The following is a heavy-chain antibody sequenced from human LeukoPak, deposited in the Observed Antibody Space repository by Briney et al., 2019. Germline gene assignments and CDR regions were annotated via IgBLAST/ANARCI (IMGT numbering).Heavy chain of an antibody. CDR3: ARGLGYGYGPVDY. CDR2: INHSGST. CDR1: GGSFSGYY. D-gene: IGHD5-18*01. V-gene: IGHV4-34*01. J-gene: IGHJ4*02. Sequence: KPSETLSLTCAVYGGSFSGYYWSWLRQPPGKGLEWIGEINHSGSTDYNPSLKSRVNISVDTSKNQFSLKLSSVTAADTAVYYCARGLGYGYGPVDYWGQGTLVTVSS.